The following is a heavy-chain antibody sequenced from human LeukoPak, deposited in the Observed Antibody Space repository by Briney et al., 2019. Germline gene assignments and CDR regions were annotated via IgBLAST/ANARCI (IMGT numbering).Heavy chain of an antibody. CDR1: GYTFTSYG. V-gene: IGHV1-18*04. Sequence: ASVKVSCKASGYTFTSYGISWVGQAPGQGLEWMGWISAYNGNTNYAQKLQGRVTMTTDTSTSTAYMELRSVRSDDTAVYYCARDNGSSSWYRVMDYWGQGTLVTVSS. CDR3: ARDNGSSSWYRVMDY. D-gene: IGHD6-13*01. CDR2: ISAYNGNT. J-gene: IGHJ4*02.